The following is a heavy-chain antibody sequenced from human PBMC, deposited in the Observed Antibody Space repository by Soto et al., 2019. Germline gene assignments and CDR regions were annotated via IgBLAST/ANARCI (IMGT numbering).Heavy chain of an antibody. V-gene: IGHV1-3*01. CDR3: SVDYPGELLSSPMY. Sequence: QVELVQSGAEVKKPGASVKVSCKASGYTFTKYAMHWVRQAPGQRLEWMGWINGGNGNTKSSQKFQGRVSITRDTSASTVYMELCSLSSEDTAVYYCSVDYPGELLSSPMYWGQGTLVTVSS. J-gene: IGHJ4*02. CDR2: INGGNGNT. D-gene: IGHD3-10*01. CDR1: GYTFTKYA.